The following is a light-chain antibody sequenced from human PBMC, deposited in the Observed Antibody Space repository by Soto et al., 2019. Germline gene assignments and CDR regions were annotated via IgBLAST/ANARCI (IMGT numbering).Light chain of an antibody. CDR1: QNISSY. Sequence: IVLTQSPVTLSLSPGERATLSCRASQNISSYLIWYQQKPGQAPRLLMYDVSNRATGIPARFSGSGSGTDFTLTISSLQPEDFAVYYCQQSSSWPPTITFGQGTRLEIK. J-gene: IGKJ5*01. CDR2: DVS. CDR3: QQSSSWPPTIT. V-gene: IGKV3-11*01.